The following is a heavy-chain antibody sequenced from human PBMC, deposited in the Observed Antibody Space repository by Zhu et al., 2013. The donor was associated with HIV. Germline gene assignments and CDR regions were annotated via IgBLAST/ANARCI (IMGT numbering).Heavy chain of an antibody. D-gene: IGHD6-19*01. J-gene: IGHJ6*02. CDR1: GYTFSSFD. V-gene: IGHV1-8*01. Sequence: QVQLVQSGAEVQKPGASVKVSCEASGYTFSSFDINWVRQAAGQGLEWMGWMNPNSGNTGYAQKFQGRVAMTRNTSTATAYMELSSLRSDDTAVYYCARRGAVPYGGGMDVWGQGTTVAVS. CDR3: ARRGAVPYGGGMDV. CDR2: MNPNSGNT.